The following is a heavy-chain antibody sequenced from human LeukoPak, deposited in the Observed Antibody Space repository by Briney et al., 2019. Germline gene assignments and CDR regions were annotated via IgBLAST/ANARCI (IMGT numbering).Heavy chain of an antibody. Sequence: GGSLRLSCAASGFTVSDNYMTWVRQAPGKGLEWISVIYSDGTTYYGDSVKGRFIISRDDSKNTLILEMNSLTAEDTAAYYCARGTTAAGSRHFDYWGQGILVTVSS. J-gene: IGHJ4*02. CDR2: IYSDGTT. CDR3: ARGTTAAGSRHFDY. CDR1: GFTVSDNY. V-gene: IGHV3-66*01. D-gene: IGHD6-13*01.